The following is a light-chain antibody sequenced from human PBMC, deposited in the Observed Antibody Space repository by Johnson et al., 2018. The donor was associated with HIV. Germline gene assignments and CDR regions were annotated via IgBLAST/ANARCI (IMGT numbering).Light chain of an antibody. CDR1: SSNIGNNF. Sequence: QSVLTQPPSVSAAPRQKVTISCSGSSSNIGNNFVSWYQQFPGVVPKLLIYEDDKRPSGIPDRFSGSKSGTSATLGITGLQTGDEADYYCGTWDSSLSAFVIGTGTKVTVL. CDR3: GTWDSSLSAFV. V-gene: IGLV1-51*02. CDR2: EDD. J-gene: IGLJ1*01.